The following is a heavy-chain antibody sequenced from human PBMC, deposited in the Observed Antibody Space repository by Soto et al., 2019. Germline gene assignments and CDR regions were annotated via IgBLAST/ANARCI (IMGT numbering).Heavy chain of an antibody. Sequence: GGSLRLSCAASGFTFSSYWMHWVRQAPGKGLVWVSRINSDGSSKSYADSVKGRFTISRDNAKNTLYLQMNSLSAEDTAVYYCARQYNWNYAFDIWGQGTMVTVSS. CDR1: GFTFSSYW. CDR2: INSDGSSK. V-gene: IGHV3-74*01. D-gene: IGHD1-7*01. J-gene: IGHJ3*02. CDR3: ARQYNWNYAFDI.